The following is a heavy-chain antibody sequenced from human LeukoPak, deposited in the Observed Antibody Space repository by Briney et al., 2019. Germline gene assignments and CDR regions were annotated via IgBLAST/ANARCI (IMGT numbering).Heavy chain of an antibody. V-gene: IGHV3-21*01. J-gene: IGHJ3*02. CDR3: ATAKYGIDAFDI. Sequence: PGRSLRLSCAASAFTFSSYSMNWVRQAPGKGLEWVSSISSSSYYIYYADSVKGRFTISRDNAKNSLYLQMNSLRAEDTAVYYCATAKYGIDAFDIWGQGTMVTVSS. CDR2: ISSSSYYI. D-gene: IGHD1-26*01. CDR1: AFTFSSYS.